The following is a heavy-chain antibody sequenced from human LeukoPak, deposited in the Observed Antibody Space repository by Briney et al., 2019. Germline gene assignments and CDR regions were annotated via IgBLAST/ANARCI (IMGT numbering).Heavy chain of an antibody. CDR2: IRYDGSNK. V-gene: IGHV3-30*02. Sequence: PGGSLRLSCAASGFSFSVYEMHWVRQAPGKGLEWVAFIRYDGSNKYYADSVKGRFTISRDNSKNTLYLQMNSLRAEDTAVYYCAKDWSHDSSSMWYFDYWGQGTLVTVSS. CDR1: GFSFSVYE. CDR3: AKDWSHDSSSMWYFDY. J-gene: IGHJ4*02. D-gene: IGHD3-22*01.